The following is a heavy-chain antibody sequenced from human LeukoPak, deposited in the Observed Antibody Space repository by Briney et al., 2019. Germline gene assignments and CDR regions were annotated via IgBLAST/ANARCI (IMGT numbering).Heavy chain of an antibody. CDR3: ARGRVPAARGYNWFDP. D-gene: IGHD2-2*01. V-gene: IGHV4-34*01. J-gene: IGHJ5*02. CDR1: GWSFNDYY. Sequence: SETLSLTCAVYGWSFNDYYWNWVRQPPGKGLEWIGEINARGNTNYNPSLKSRVTISVDSSKNRFSLTLTSMIAADTAIYYCARGRVPAARGYNWFDPWGQGTLVTVSS. CDR2: INARGNT.